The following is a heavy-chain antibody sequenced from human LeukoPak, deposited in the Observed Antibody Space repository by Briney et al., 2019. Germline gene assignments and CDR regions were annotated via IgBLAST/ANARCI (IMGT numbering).Heavy chain of an antibody. D-gene: IGHD6-19*01. CDR2: ISGSGNTI. CDR1: GFTFSYSF. V-gene: IGHV3-11*04. Sequence: PGGSLRLSCAASGFTFSYSFMSWIRQAPGKGLQCISYISGSGNTINYADSVKGRFTISRDNAKNSLYLQMNSLRVEDTAIYFCARDRDSSGLYGGADLWGQGVLVTVSA. J-gene: IGHJ5*02. CDR3: ARDRDSSGLYGGADL.